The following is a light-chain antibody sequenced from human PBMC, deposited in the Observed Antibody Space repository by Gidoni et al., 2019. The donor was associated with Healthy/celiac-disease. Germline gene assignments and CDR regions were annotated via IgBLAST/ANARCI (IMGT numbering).Light chain of an antibody. Sequence: ELVLTQSPATLSLSPGERATLSCRASQSVSSYLAWYQQKPGQAPRLLIYDASNRATGIPARFSGSGSGTDFTLTISSLEPEDFAVYYCQQRSNWPPSTFGGXTKVEIK. CDR2: DAS. J-gene: IGKJ4*01. V-gene: IGKV3-11*01. CDR1: QSVSSY. CDR3: QQRSNWPPST.